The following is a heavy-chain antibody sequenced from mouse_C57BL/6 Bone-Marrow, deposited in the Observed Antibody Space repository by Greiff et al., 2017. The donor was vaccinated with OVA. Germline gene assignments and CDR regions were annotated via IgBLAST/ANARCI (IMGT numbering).Heavy chain of an antibody. V-gene: IGHV5-4*03. CDR2: ISDGGSYT. J-gene: IGHJ2*01. Sequence: EVMLVESGGGLVKPGGSLKLSCAASGFTFSSYAMSWVRQTPEKRLEWVATISDGGSYTYYPDNVQGRFTISRDNAKNNLYLQMSHLKSEDTAMYYCARGGYWGQGTTLTVSS. CDR1: GFTFSSYA. CDR3: ARGGY.